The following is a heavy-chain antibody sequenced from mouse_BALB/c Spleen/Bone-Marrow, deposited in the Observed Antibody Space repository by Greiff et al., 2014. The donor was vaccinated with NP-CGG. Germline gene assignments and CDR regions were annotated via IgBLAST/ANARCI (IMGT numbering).Heavy chain of an antibody. Sequence: EVMLVESGGGLVKPGGSLKLSCAASGFTFRSYAMSWVRPTPEKRLEWVATISSGGSYTYYPDRVKGRFTISRDNAKNTLYLQMSSLKSEDTAMYYCTKIYYGYDGGYYYAMDYWGQGTSVTVSS. CDR2: ISSGGSYT. D-gene: IGHD2-2*01. CDR3: TKIYYGYDGGYYYAMDY. J-gene: IGHJ4*01. V-gene: IGHV5-6-4*01. CDR1: GFTFRSYA.